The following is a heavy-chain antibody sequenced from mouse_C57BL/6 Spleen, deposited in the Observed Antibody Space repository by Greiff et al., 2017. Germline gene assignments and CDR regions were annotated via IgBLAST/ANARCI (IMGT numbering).Heavy chain of an antibody. V-gene: IGHV1-81*01. CDR3: ARSPTVVADY. J-gene: IGHJ2*01. CDR1: GYTFTSYG. D-gene: IGHD1-1*01. Sequence: VKLVESGAELARPGASVKLSCKASGYTFTSYGISWVKQRTGQGLEWIGEIYPRSGNTYYNEKFKGKATLTADKSSSTAYMELRSLTSEDSAVYFCARSPTVVADYWGQGTTLTVSS. CDR2: IYPRSGNT.